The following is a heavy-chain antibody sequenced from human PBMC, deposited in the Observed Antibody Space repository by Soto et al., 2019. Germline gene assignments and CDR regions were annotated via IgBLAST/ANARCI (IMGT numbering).Heavy chain of an antibody. CDR2: ISYDGNNK. J-gene: IGHJ6*02. CDR1: GFTFSSYG. D-gene: IGHD1-26*01. Sequence: GGSLRLSCAASGFTFSSYGMHWVCQAPGKGLEWVGLISYDGNNKFYADSVKGRFTISRDNSKNTLFLQMNSLRAEDTALYYCAKDIEEVVYYYGMDVWGQGTTVTVSS. CDR3: AKDIEEVVYYYGMDV. V-gene: IGHV3-30*18.